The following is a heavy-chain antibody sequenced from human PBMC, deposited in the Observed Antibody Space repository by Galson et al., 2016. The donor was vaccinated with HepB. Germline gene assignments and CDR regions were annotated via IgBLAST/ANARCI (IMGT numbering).Heavy chain of an antibody. CDR2: TGTGSTYK. CDR3: VKSTVRHLRYSGMDV. CDR1: GFIFSDYS. J-gene: IGHJ6*02. D-gene: IGHD4-11*01. V-gene: IGHV3-21*01. Sequence: SLRLSCAASGFIFSDYSMSWVRQAPGKGLEWVSSTGTGSTYKYYADSVKGRFTISGDDAQNSLFLQMNSLRVEDTAVYYCVKSTVRHLRYSGMDVWGQGTTVTVSS.